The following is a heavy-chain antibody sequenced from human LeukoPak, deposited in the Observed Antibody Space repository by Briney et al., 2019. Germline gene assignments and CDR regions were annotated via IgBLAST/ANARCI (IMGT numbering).Heavy chain of an antibody. V-gene: IGHV4-59*01. Sequence: PSETLSLTCTVSGGSISSYYWSWIRQPPGKGLEWIGYIYSGGSTNYNPSLKSRVTISVDTSKNQFSLKLTSVTAADTAVYYCARDLLGSIDYWGQGTLVTVSS. D-gene: IGHD2-15*01. J-gene: IGHJ4*02. CDR1: GGSISSYY. CDR2: IYSGGST. CDR3: ARDLLGSIDY.